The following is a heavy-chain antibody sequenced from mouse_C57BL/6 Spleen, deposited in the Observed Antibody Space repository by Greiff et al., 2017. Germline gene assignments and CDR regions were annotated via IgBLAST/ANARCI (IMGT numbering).Heavy chain of an antibody. CDR2: INPNNGGT. V-gene: IGHV1-18*01. D-gene: IGHD3-2*02. CDR1: GYTFTDYN. Sequence: VQLQQSGPELVKPGASVKIPCKASGYTFTDYNMDWVKQSHGKSLEWIGDINPNNGGTIYNQKFKGKAKLTVDKSSSTAYMELRSLTSEDTAFYYCARGVSSGQGAFAYWGQGTLVTVSA. CDR3: ARGVSSGQGAFAY. J-gene: IGHJ3*01.